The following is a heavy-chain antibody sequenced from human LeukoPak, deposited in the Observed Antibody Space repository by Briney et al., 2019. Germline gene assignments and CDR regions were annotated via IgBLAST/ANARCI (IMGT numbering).Heavy chain of an antibody. CDR3: ARDPTRGAFDI. CDR1: GGSISSYY. V-gene: IGHV4-4*07. CDR2: TYTSGST. Sequence: SETPSLTCTVSGGSISSYYWSWIRQPAGKGLEWIGRTYTSGSTNYHPSLESRVTMSVDTSKNQFSLKLSSVTAADTAVYYCARDPTRGAFDIWGQGTMVTVSS. J-gene: IGHJ3*02. D-gene: IGHD3-10*01.